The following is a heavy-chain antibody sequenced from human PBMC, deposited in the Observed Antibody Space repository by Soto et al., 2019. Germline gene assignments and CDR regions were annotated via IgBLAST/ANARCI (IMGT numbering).Heavy chain of an antibody. CDR2: ISTVADIT. CDR1: GFKFSDYS. J-gene: IGHJ4*02. Sequence: EVQLVESGGGLTQPGGSLRLSCAASGFKFSDYSFNWVRQGPGRGLEWIAFISTVADITYYADSVKGRFAISRDNAENSVFLQMNSLRDEDTAVYYCAKDRWVTTRSFDFWGQGTLVAVS. CDR3: AKDRWVTTRSFDF. V-gene: IGHV3-48*02. D-gene: IGHD4-17*01.